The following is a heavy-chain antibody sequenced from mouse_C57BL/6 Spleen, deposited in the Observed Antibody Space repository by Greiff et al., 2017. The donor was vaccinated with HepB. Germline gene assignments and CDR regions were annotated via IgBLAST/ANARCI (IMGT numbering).Heavy chain of an antibody. J-gene: IGHJ4*01. CDR2: INPNNGGT. CDR3: ARSPDYYGSSYEDYAMDY. CDR1: GYTFTDYN. Sequence: EVQLQQSGPELVKPGASVKIPCKASGYTFTDYNMDWVKQSHGKSLEWIGDINPNNGGTIYNQKFKGKATLTVDKSSSTAYMELRSLTSEDTAVYYCARSPDYYGSSYEDYAMDYWGQGTSVTVSS. D-gene: IGHD1-1*01. V-gene: IGHV1-18*01.